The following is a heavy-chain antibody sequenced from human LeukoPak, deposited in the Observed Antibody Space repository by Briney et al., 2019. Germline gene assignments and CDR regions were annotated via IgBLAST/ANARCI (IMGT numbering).Heavy chain of an antibody. CDR1: GGSISSGDYY. V-gene: IGHV4-30-4*01. D-gene: IGHD5-18*01. Sequence: SQTLSLTCTVSGGSISSGDYYRSWIRQPPGKGLEWIGYIYYSGSTYYNPSLKSRVTISVDTSKNQFSLKLSSVTAADTAVYYCARIQRGYSYGYVDYWGQGTLVTVSS. CDR3: ARIQRGYSYGYVDY. J-gene: IGHJ4*02. CDR2: IYYSGST.